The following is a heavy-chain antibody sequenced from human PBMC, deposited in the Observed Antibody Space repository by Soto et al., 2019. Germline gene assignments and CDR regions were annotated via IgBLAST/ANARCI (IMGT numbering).Heavy chain of an antibody. CDR3: AKDTPGTAGMDV. CDR2: ISYDGSNK. D-gene: IGHD1-7*01. J-gene: IGHJ6*02. CDR1: GFTFSSYG. V-gene: IGHV3-30*18. Sequence: QVQLVESGGGVVQPGRSLRLSCAASGFTFSSYGMHWVRQAPGKGLEWVAVISYDGSNKYYADSVKGRFTISRDNSKNTLYLQMNSLRAEDTAVYYCAKDTPGTAGMDVWGQGTTVTVSS.